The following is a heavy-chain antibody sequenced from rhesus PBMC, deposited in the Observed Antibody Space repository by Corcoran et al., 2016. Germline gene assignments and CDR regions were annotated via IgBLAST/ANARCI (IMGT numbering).Heavy chain of an antibody. CDR3: ARDRRWYYNIWTGENYFDY. Sequence: QVQLQESGPGVLKPSETLSLTCAASGGSISDSYRWSWIRQPPGKGLEWIGYIYGSSTSTNYNPSLKGRVTISTDTSMNQFSLKLSSLTAADAAVYYCARDRRWYYNIWTGENYFDYWGQGVLVTVSS. CDR1: GGSISDSYR. CDR2: IYGSSTST. D-gene: IGHD3-3*01. J-gene: IGHJ4*01. V-gene: IGHV4S10*01.